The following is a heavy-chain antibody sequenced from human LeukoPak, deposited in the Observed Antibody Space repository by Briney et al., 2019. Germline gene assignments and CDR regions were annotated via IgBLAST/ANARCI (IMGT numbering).Heavy chain of an antibody. Sequence: ASVKVSCKASGYTFTSYYMHWVRQAPGQGLEWMGIINPSGGSTSYAQKFQGRVTMTRDMSTSTVYMELSSLRSEDMAVYYCARAEYCSSTSCYLPGDYNWFDPWGQGTLVTVSS. CDR1: GYTFTSYY. CDR3: ARAEYCSSTSCYLPGDYNWFDP. J-gene: IGHJ5*02. V-gene: IGHV1-46*01. D-gene: IGHD2-2*01. CDR2: INPSGGST.